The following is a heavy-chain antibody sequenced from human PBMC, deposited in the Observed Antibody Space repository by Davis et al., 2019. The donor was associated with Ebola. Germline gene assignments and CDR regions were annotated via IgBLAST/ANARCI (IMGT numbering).Heavy chain of an antibody. CDR1: GFSLSNARMG. CDR2: IFSSDRK. D-gene: IGHD6-6*01. V-gene: IGHV2-26*01. CDR3: AQIIEGSTSSGFDC. Sequence: SGPTLVKPTQTLTLTCTFSGFSLSNARMGVSWMRQPPGKALEWLAHIFSSDRKSYSTSLKGRVTISKDTSKSQVVLTMTNVDPVDTATYYCAQIIEGSTSSGFDCWGQGILVTVSS. J-gene: IGHJ4*02.